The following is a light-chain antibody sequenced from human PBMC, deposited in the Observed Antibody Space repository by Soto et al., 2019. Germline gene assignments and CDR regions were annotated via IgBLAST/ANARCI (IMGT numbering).Light chain of an antibody. CDR1: QRVNNY. J-gene: IGKJ1*01. CDR2: AAS. V-gene: IGKV1-39*01. Sequence: DVQMTQSPSSLSASVGDSVTITCRASQRVNNYLNWYQQKPGEAPKLLIYAASSLQIGVPSRFGGSGSGTDFTLAISGLQPEDFAIYYCQQSYITPWTVGQGTKVEIK. CDR3: QQSYITPWT.